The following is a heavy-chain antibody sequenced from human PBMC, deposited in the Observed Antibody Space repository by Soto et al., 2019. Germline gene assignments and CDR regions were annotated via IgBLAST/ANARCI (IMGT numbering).Heavy chain of an antibody. CDR2: IRDTGGST. CDR1: GYSISSGYY. J-gene: IGHJ4*02. CDR3: ARRGDASGSYFDY. V-gene: IGHV3-23*01. D-gene: IGHD3-10*01. Sequence: ETLSLTCAVSGYSISSGYYWGWIRQPPGKGLEWVSAIRDTGGSTYSADSVKGRFTISRDNSKNTLYLQMNSLRVEDTAIYYCARRGDASGSYFDYWGQGTLVTVSS.